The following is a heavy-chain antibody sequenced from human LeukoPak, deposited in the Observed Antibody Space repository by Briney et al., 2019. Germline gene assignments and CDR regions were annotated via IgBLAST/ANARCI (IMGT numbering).Heavy chain of an antibody. Sequence: GASVKVSCKASGYTFTSYYMHWVRQAPGQGLEWMGIINPSGGSTSYAQKFQGRVTMTRDTSTSTVYMELSSLRSEDTAVYYCARDATIFGVVIDYWYFDLWGRGTLVTVSS. CDR1: GYTFTSYY. D-gene: IGHD3-3*01. V-gene: IGHV1-46*01. J-gene: IGHJ2*01. CDR3: ARDATIFGVVIDYWYFDL. CDR2: INPSGGST.